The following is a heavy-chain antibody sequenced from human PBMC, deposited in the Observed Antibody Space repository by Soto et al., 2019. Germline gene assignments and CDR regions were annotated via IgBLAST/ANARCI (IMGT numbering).Heavy chain of an antibody. J-gene: IGHJ4*02. CDR3: ARVITMVRGVITPGGY. D-gene: IGHD3-10*01. CDR2: INPSGGST. V-gene: IGHV1-46*01. Sequence: QVQLVQSGAEVKKPGASVKVSCKASGYTFTSYYMHWVRRAPGQGLEWMGIINPSGGSTSYAQKFQGRVTMTRDTSTSTVYMELSSLRSEDTAVYYCARVITMVRGVITPGGYWGQGTLVTVSS. CDR1: GYTFTSYY.